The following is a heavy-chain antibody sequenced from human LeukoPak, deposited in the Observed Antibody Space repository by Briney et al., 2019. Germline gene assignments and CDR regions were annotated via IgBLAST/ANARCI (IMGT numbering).Heavy chain of an antibody. CDR3: ARGGWNKFDY. J-gene: IGHJ4*02. CDR1: GGSISSYY. CDR2: IFYSGTT. V-gene: IGHV4-59*01. D-gene: IGHD3-22*01. Sequence: SETPSLTCTVSGGSISSYYWSWIRQPPGKGLEWIGFIFYSGTTNYNPSLKSRVTISVDTSKNQFSLKLSSVTAADTAVYYCARGGWNKFDYWGQGTLVTVSS.